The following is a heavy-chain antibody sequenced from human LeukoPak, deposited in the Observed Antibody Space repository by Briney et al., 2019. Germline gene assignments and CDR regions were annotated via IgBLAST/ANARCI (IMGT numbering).Heavy chain of an antibody. CDR1: GFTFSSYA. V-gene: IGHV3-23*01. D-gene: IGHD3-10*01. CDR3: AKSFYYNSGSWGIFDY. J-gene: IGHJ4*02. CDR2: ISGSGGST. Sequence: GESLRLSCAASGFTFSSYAMSWVRQAPGKGLEWVSGISGSGGSTYYADSVKGRFTISRDNSKNTLYLQMNSLRAEDTAVYYCAKSFYYNSGSWGIFDYWGQGTLVTVSS.